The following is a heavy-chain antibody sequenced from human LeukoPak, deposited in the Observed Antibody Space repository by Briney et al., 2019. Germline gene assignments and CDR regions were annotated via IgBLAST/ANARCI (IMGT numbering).Heavy chain of an antibody. D-gene: IGHD5-12*01. CDR1: GFTFSSYW. J-gene: IGHJ4*02. Sequence: GGSLRLSCAASGFTFSSYWMSWVRQAPGKGLEWVANINQDGSEKYYVDSVKGRFTISRDNAKNSLYLQMNSLRAEDTAVYYCARVSGYDYDDYWGQGTLVTVSS. CDR3: ARVSGYDYDDY. CDR2: INQDGSEK. V-gene: IGHV3-7*01.